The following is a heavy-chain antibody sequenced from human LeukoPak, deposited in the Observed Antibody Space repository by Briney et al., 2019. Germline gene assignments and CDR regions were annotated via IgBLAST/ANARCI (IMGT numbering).Heavy chain of an antibody. V-gene: IGHV3-30*04. CDR2: ISYDGSNK. CDR1: GFTFSSYA. Sequence: QPGGSLRLSCAASGFTFSSYAMHWVRQAPGKGLEWVAVISYDGSNKYYADSVKGRFTISRDNSKNTLYLQMNSLRAEDTAAYYCARGPPMITQDFDYWGQGTLVTVSS. CDR3: ARGPPMITQDFDY. J-gene: IGHJ4*02. D-gene: IGHD3-22*01.